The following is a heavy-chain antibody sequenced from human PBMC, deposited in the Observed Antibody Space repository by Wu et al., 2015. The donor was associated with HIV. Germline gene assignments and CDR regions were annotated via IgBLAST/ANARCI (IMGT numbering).Heavy chain of an antibody. J-gene: IGHJ4*02. V-gene: IGHV1-2*02. CDR2: LTPNTGAT. Sequence: QVQLVQSGAEVKKPGASVMIPCKASGYSFIDYYLHWVRQAPGQGLEWMGRLTPNTGATDFAQQFQGRVTVTRDTSLSTAYMEVRDLRPDDTAVYYCACGIQSGGANYWGQGTLVTVSS. D-gene: IGHD2-21*01. CDR1: GYSFIDYY. CDR3: ACGIQSGGANY.